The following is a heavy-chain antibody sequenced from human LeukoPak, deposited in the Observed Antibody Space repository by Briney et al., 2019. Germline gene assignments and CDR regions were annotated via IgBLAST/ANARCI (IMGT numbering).Heavy chain of an antibody. J-gene: IGHJ3*02. Sequence: PSETLSLTCAVYGGSFSGYYWSWIRQPPGKGLEWIGEINHSGSTNYNPSLKSRVTISVDKSKNQFSLKLSSVTAADTAVYYCATRKDAFDIWGQGTMVTVSS. V-gene: IGHV4-34*01. CDR3: ATRKDAFDI. CDR1: GGSFSGYY. CDR2: INHSGST.